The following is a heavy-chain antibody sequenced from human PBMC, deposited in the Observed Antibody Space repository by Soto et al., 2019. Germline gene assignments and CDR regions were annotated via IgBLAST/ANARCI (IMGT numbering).Heavy chain of an antibody. J-gene: IGHJ6*02. CDR1: GYTLTVYY. CDR3: ARMKIQYYYYGMDV. CDR2: INPNSGGT. V-gene: IGHV1-2*04. Sequence: VASVTVSCTASGYTLTVYYMHWVRQAPGQGLEWMGWINPNSGGTNYAQKFQGWVTMTRDTSISTAYMELSRLRSDDTAVYYCARMKIQYYYYGMDVWGQGTTVTVSS.